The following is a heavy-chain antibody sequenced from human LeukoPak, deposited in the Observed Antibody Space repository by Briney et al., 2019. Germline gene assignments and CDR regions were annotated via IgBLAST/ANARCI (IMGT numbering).Heavy chain of an antibody. J-gene: IGHJ4*02. Sequence: GGSLRLSCAATGFTSVNYAMSWVRQAPGKGLEWVSAISGSGGSTYYADSVKGRFTISRDNSKNTLYLQMNSLRAEDTAVYYCAGDDVVRGVIDYWGQGTLVTVSS. CDR1: GFTSVNYA. CDR2: ISGSGGST. V-gene: IGHV3-23*01. CDR3: AGDDVVRGVIDY. D-gene: IGHD3-10*01.